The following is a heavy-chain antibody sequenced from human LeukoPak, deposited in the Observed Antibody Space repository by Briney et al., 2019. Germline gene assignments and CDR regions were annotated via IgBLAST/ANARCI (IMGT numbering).Heavy chain of an antibody. CDR1: GGSFSGYY. Sequence: SETLSLTCAVYGGSFSGYYWSWIRQPPGKGLEWIGSIYHSGSTHYNSSLKSRVTISVDTSKNQLSLKLSSVTAADTAVYYCARGVGLTQGGTFDYWGQGTLVTVSS. J-gene: IGHJ4*02. D-gene: IGHD1-1*01. V-gene: IGHV4-34*01. CDR3: ARGVGLTQGGTFDY. CDR2: IYHSGST.